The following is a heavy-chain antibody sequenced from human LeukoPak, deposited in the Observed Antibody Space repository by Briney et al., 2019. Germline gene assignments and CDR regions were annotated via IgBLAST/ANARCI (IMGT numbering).Heavy chain of an antibody. CDR3: ARDSGYSSSYDH. V-gene: IGHV4-59*01. CDR1: GGSMSSYY. Sequence: SETLSLTCTVSGGSMSSYYWSWIRQPPGQGLEWIGYIYYSGSSNYNPSLKSRVTMSVDTSKNQCSLKLTSVTAADTAVYYCARDSGYSSSYDHWGQGTLVSVSA. CDR2: IYYSGSS. J-gene: IGHJ4*02. D-gene: IGHD6-13*01.